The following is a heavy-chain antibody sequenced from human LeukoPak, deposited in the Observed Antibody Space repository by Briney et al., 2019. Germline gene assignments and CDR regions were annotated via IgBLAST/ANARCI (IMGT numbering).Heavy chain of an antibody. J-gene: IGHJ3*02. Sequence: SETLSLTCTVSGGAISSYYWSWIRQPPGKGLEWIGYIYYSGSTNYNPSLKSRVTISVDTSKNQFSLKLSSVPAADTAVYYCASYDSSGYYSARAFDIWGQGTMVTVSS. CDR1: GGAISSYY. V-gene: IGHV4-59*08. D-gene: IGHD3-22*01. CDR2: IYYSGST. CDR3: ASYDSSGYYSARAFDI.